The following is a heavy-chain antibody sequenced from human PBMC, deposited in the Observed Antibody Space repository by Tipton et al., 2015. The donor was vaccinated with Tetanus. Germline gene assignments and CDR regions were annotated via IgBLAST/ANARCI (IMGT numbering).Heavy chain of an antibody. D-gene: IGHD3-22*01. CDR3: ARHKGYYDQRRRGWFDP. CDR1: GGSISSSSYY. Sequence: TLSLTCTVSGGSISSSSYYWGWIRQPPGKGLEWIGSIYYSGSTYYNPSLKSRVTISVDTSKNQFPLKLSSVTAADTAVYYCARHKGYYDQRRRGWFDPWGQGTLVTVSS. V-gene: IGHV4-39*01. J-gene: IGHJ5*02. CDR2: IYYSGST.